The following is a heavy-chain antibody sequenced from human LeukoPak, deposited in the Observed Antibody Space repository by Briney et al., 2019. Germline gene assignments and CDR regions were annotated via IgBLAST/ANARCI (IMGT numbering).Heavy chain of an antibody. CDR3: ARGGTFWDS. D-gene: IGHD3-3*01. CDR1: GGSIRTTSYY. V-gene: IGHV4-39*07. J-gene: IGHJ4*02. CDR2: IYFSGST. Sequence: SETLPLTCTVSGGSIRTTSYYWGWIRQSPGREPEWIGTIYFSGSTYYNPSLESRVTILVDTSNNQFSLKLNSVTAADTAVYYCARGGTFWDSWGQGTLVTVSS.